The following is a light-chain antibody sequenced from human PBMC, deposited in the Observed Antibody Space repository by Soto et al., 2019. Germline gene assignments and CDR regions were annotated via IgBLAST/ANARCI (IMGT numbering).Light chain of an antibody. CDR1: SSDVGGYNY. CDR3: RSYTSSSTRVV. Sequence: QSVLTQPASVSGSPGQSITISCTGTSSDVGGYNYVSWYQQHPGKAPKLMIYDVSNRPSGVSNRFSGSKSGNTASLTISGLQAEDEADYYCRSYTSSSTRVVFGGGTKLTVL. V-gene: IGLV2-14*01. CDR2: DVS. J-gene: IGLJ2*01.